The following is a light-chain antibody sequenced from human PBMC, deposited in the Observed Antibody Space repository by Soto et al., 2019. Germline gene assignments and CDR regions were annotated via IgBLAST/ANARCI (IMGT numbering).Light chain of an antibody. Sequence: EIVLTQSPGTLSLSPGERATLSCRASQSVSSRYLAWYQQKPGQAPRLLIYYISTRATGIPARFSGSGSGTEFTLTINSLQSEDSAVYYCQQRSNWPPITFGQGKRLEIK. V-gene: IGKV3D-20*02. J-gene: IGKJ5*01. CDR1: QSVSSRY. CDR2: YIS. CDR3: QQRSNWPPIT.